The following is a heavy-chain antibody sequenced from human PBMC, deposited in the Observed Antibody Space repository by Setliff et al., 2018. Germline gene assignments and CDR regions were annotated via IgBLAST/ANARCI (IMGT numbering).Heavy chain of an antibody. Sequence: GASVKVSCKASGYTFRSYAMNWVRQAPGQGLEWMGWINTNTGNPRDAQGFTGRFVFSLDTSVTTAYLQISSLKAQDSAVYYCARXWDIITIFGVVTPDYXXXMDVWGTGTTVTVSS. V-gene: IGHV7-4-1*02. CDR2: INTNTGNP. D-gene: IGHD3-3*01. CDR3: ARXWDIITIFGVVTPDYXXXMDV. CDR1: GYTFRSYA. J-gene: IGHJ6*03.